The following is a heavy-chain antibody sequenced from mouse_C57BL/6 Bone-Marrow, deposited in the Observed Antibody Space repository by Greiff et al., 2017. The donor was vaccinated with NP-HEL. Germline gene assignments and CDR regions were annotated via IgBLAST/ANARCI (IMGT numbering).Heavy chain of an antibody. CDR2: ISIGSSTI. Sequence: EVQVVESGGGLVKPGGSLKLSCVASGFTFSDYGMHWVRQAPEKGLEWVAYISIGSSTIYYADTVKGRFTISRDNAKNTLFLQMTSLRSEDTAMYYCARQRLLRPLDYWGQGTTLTVSS. D-gene: IGHD1-1*01. CDR3: ARQRLLRPLDY. V-gene: IGHV5-17*01. CDR1: GFTFSDYG. J-gene: IGHJ2*01.